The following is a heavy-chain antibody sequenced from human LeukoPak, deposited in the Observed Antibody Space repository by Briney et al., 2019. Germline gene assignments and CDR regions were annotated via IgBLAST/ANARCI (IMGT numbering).Heavy chain of an antibody. V-gene: IGHV1-2*06. D-gene: IGHD4-11*01. Sequence: ASVKVSCKASGYTFTGYYMHWVRQAPGQGLEWMGRINPNSGGTNYAQKFQGRVTMTRDTSISTAYMELSRLRSDDTAVYYCARGLTTLPGAFDYWGQGTLVTVSS. CDR1: GYTFTGYY. CDR2: INPNSGGT. J-gene: IGHJ4*02. CDR3: ARGLTTLPGAFDY.